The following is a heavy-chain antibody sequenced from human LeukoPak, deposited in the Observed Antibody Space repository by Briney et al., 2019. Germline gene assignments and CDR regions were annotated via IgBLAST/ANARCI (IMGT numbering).Heavy chain of an antibody. D-gene: IGHD2-2*02. CDR3: ARESEYQLLYEFDY. CDR1: GFTFSSYW. Sequence: GGSLRLSCAASGFTFSSYWMHWVRQAPGKGLVWVSRINSGGSSTSYADSVKGRFTISRDNAKNTLYLQMNGLRAEDTAVYYCARESEYQLLYEFDYWGQGTLVTVSS. CDR2: INSGGSST. V-gene: IGHV3-74*01. J-gene: IGHJ4*02.